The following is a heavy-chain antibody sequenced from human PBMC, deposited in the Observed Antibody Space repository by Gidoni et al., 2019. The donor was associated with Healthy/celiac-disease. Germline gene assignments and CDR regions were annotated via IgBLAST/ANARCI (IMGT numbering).Heavy chain of an antibody. D-gene: IGHD3-22*01. CDR1: GFTVSSNY. Sequence: EVQLVESGGGLVQPGGSLSLSCAASGFTVSSNYMSWVRQAPGKGLEWVSVIYSGGSTYYADSVKGRFTISRDNSKNTLYLQMNSLRAEDTAVYYCARDFYSSGYYGADYWGQGTLVTVSS. J-gene: IGHJ4*02. V-gene: IGHV3-66*01. CDR3: ARDFYSSGYYGADY. CDR2: IYSGGST.